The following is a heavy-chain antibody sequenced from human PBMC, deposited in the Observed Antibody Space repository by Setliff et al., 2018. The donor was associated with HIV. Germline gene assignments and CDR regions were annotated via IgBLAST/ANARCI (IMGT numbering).Heavy chain of an antibody. V-gene: IGHV4-30-4*01. CDR3: ASRVYYYDENRILREEGFVP. D-gene: IGHD3-22*01. CDR2: FMYTDIHYVNYLN. J-gene: IGHJ5*02. Sequence: SETLSLTCAVSGASFVGDNHWSWIRQTPERGLEWIAYFMYTDIHYVNYLNYRNPSLASRLSISVDKSKNQFSLTLSSVTAADTAVYYCASRVYYYDENRILREEGFVPWGQGTLVTVSS. CDR1: GASFVGDNH.